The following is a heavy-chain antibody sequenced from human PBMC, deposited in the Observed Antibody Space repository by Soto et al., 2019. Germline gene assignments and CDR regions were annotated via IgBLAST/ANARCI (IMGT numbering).Heavy chain of an antibody. D-gene: IGHD2-2*01. J-gene: IGHJ4*02. CDR2: LKRDGREE. CDR1: GFTFSNYW. V-gene: IGHV3-7*01. Sequence: GGSLRLSCAASGFTFSNYWMSWVRQAPGKGLEWVASLKRDGREEYYMDSVKGRFAISRDNAQNSLFLQMNSLSAEDTAVYYCSRRLCDSSICFFDFWGQGSLVTVSS. CDR3: SRRLCDSSICFFDF.